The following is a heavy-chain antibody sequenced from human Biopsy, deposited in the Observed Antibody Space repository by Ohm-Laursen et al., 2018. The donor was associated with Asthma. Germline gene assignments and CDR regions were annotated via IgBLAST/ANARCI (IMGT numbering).Heavy chain of an antibody. D-gene: IGHD3-3*01. CDR1: GLSSSAYY. CDR3: ARGPEWSGLDI. Sequence: SETLSLTCSMYGLSSSAYYWTWIRQTPGKGLEWIGESDHRGNTNTNATLKSRVTISKAKSANEFSLKMKSVTAADTAIYYCARGPEWSGLDIWGQGTTVTVS. V-gene: IGHV4-34*01. CDR2: SDHRGNT. J-gene: IGHJ6*02.